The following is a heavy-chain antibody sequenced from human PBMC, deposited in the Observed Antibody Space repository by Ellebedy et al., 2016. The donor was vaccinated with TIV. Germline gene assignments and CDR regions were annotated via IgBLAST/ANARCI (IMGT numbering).Heavy chain of an antibody. J-gene: IGHJ4*01. Sequence: PGGSLRLSCAASGFTFSRHWMHWIRQAPGKGLVWLSRINGDGGFTSHADFVKGRFTISRDNAKNTLYLQMNSLKAEETAMYYCSTLSDTGYWGHGTLVTVSS. CDR1: GFTFSRHW. V-gene: IGHV3-74*01. CDR3: STLSDTGY. CDR2: INGDGGFT. D-gene: IGHD2-21*02.